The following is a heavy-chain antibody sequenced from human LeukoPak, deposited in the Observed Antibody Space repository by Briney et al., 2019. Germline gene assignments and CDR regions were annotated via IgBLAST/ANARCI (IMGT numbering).Heavy chain of an antibody. V-gene: IGHV4-34*01. J-gene: IGHJ4*02. CDR1: GGSFSGYY. Sequence: SETLSLTCAVYGGSFSGYYWSWIRQPPGKGLEWIGEINHSGSTNYNPSLKGRGTISVDTSKNQFSLKLSSVTAADTAVYYCARGSAGFDYWGQGTLVTVSS. D-gene: IGHD6-13*01. CDR2: INHSGST. CDR3: ARGSAGFDY.